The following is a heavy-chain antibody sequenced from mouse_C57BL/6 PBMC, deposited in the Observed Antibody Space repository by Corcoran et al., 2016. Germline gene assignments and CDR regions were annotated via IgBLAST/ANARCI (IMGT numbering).Heavy chain of an antibody. J-gene: IGHJ3*01. Sequence: EVQLQQSGPELVKPGASVKISCKASGYTFTDYYMNWVKQSHGKSLEWIGDINPNNGGTSYNQKFKGKATLTVDKSSSTAYMELRSLTSEDAAVYYCARGYYGRSLFAYWGQGTLVTVSA. D-gene: IGHD1-1*01. V-gene: IGHV1-26*01. CDR2: INPNNGGT. CDR3: ARGYYGRSLFAY. CDR1: GYTFTDYY.